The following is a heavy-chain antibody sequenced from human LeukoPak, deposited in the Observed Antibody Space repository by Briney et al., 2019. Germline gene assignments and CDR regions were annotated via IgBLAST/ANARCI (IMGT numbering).Heavy chain of an antibody. V-gene: IGHV1-69*04. CDR3: ARARSYSSGWYNY. CDR1: GGTFSSYA. CDR2: IIPILGIP. Sequence: SVKVSCKASGGTFSSYAISWVRQAPGQGLEWMGRIIPILGIPNYAQKFQGRVTITADKSTSTAYMELRSLRSDDTAVYYCARARSYSSGWYNYWGQGTLVTVSS. D-gene: IGHD6-19*01. J-gene: IGHJ4*02.